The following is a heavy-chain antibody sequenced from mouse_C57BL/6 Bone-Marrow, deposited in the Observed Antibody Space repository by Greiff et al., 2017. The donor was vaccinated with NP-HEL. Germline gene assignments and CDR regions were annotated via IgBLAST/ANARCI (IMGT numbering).Heavy chain of an antibody. CDR2: IRNKANGYTT. D-gene: IGHD2-3*01. Sequence: EVHLVESGGGLVQPGGSLSLSCAASGFTFTDYYMSWVRQPPGKALEWLGFIRNKANGYTTEYSASVKGRFTISRDNSQSIRYLQMNALRAEDSATYYCARSFYDSLTMDYWGQGTSVTVSS. J-gene: IGHJ4*01. V-gene: IGHV7-3*01. CDR3: ARSFYDSLTMDY. CDR1: GFTFTDYY.